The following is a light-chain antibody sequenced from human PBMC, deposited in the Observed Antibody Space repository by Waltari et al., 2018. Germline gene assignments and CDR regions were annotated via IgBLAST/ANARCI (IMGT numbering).Light chain of an antibody. Sequence: DIVMTQSPDSLAGSLGERATINSKSSQSVLYSSNSKNYLAWYQQKPGQPPKLLIYWASTRESGVPDRFSGSGSGTDFTLTITSLQAEDVAVYYCQQYYSTPRAFGQGTKVEIK. J-gene: IGKJ1*01. CDR3: QQYYSTPRA. CDR1: QSVLYSSNSKNY. V-gene: IGKV4-1*01. CDR2: WAS.